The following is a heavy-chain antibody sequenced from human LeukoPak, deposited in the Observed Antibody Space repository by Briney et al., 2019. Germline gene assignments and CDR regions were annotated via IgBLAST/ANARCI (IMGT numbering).Heavy chain of an antibody. J-gene: IGHJ4*02. CDR2: INHSGST. D-gene: IGHD3-22*01. Sequence: PSETLSLTCAVYGGSFSGYYWSWIRQPPGKGLEWIGEINHSGSTNYNPSLKSRVTISVDTSKNQFSLKLSSVTAADTAVYYCARVRPSSGYISIGRYFDYWGQGTLVTVSS. CDR3: ARVRPSSGYISIGRYFDY. V-gene: IGHV4-34*01. CDR1: GGSFSGYY.